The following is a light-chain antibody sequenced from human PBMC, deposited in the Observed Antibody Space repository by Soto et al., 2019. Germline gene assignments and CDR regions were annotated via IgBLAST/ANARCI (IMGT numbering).Light chain of an antibody. V-gene: IGKV3-11*01. J-gene: IGKJ5*01. Sequence: EIVLTQSPATLSLSPVERATLPCMASQSVSNYLAWYQQKPGQAPRLLIYDASNRATGIPARFSGSGSETDFTLTISRLEPEDFAVYYCQQYDNSPITFGQGTRLENK. CDR3: QQYDNSPIT. CDR1: QSVSNY. CDR2: DAS.